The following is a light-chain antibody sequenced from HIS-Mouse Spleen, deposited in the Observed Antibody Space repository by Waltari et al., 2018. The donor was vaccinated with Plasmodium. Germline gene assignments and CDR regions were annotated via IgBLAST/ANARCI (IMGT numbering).Light chain of an antibody. Sequence: AIWMTPSPSLLPASTGHRVPTSCRMSQGIRSFLAWYQQKPGKAPELLIYAASTLQSGVPSRLSGSGSGTDFTLTISCLQSEDFATYYCQQYYSFPWTFGQGTKVEIK. V-gene: IGKV1D-8*02. CDR2: AAS. J-gene: IGKJ1*01. CDR1: QGIRSF. CDR3: QQYYSFPWT.